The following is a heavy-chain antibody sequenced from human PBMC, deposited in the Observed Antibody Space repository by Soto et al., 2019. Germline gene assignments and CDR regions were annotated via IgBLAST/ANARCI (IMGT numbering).Heavy chain of an antibody. CDR1: GFTFSSYW. Sequence: EVQLVESWGGLVQPGGSLRLSCAASGFTFSSYWMSWVRQAPGKGLEWVANIKQDGSEKYYVDSVKGRFTISRDNAKNSLYLQMNSLRAEDTAVYYCARDLNGQVDTAMETKIRYYYYYGMDVWGQGTTVTVSS. CDR2: IKQDGSEK. CDR3: ARDLNGQVDTAMETKIRYYYYYGMDV. J-gene: IGHJ6*02. D-gene: IGHD5-18*01. V-gene: IGHV3-7*05.